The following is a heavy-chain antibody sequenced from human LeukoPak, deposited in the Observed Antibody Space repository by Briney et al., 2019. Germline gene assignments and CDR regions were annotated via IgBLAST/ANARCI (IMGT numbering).Heavy chain of an antibody. Sequence: SETLSLTCTVSGGSISSGGYYWSWIRQPPGKGLEWIGYIYHSGSTYYNPSLKSRVTISVDTSKNQFSLKLSSVTAADTAVYYCARQLTQSIAAAGSDNWFDPWGQGTLVTVSS. CDR3: ARQLTQSIAAAGSDNWFDP. CDR2: IYHSGST. V-gene: IGHV4-30-2*01. CDR1: GGSISSGGYY. J-gene: IGHJ5*02. D-gene: IGHD6-13*01.